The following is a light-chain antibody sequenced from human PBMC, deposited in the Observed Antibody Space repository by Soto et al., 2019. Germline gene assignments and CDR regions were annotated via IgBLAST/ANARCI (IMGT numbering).Light chain of an antibody. J-gene: IGKJ1*01. CDR2: DVS. CDR1: RDISGC. CDR3: QQYNNYPWT. Sequence: DIQMTQSPSTLSASVGDRVSITCRASRDISGCVAWCQQTPGKAPKLLIYDVSILQSGVPSRFSGSVSGTEFTLTISGLQPGDSATYYCQQYNNYPWTFGLGTKVDIK. V-gene: IGKV1-5*01.